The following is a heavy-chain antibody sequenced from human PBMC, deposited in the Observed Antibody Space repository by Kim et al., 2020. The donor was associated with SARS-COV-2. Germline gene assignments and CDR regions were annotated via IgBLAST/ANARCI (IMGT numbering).Heavy chain of an antibody. V-gene: IGHV3-7*01. J-gene: IGHJ4*02. CDR3: ASMGSGAGGGYSYGYDY. CDR1: GFTFSSYW. CDR2: IKQDGSEK. D-gene: IGHD5-18*01. Sequence: GGSLRLSCAASGFTFSSYWMSWVRQAPGKGLEWVANIKQDGSEKYYVDSVKGRFTISRDNAKNSLYLQMNSLRAEDTAVYYCASMGSGAGGGYSYGYDYWGQGTLVTVSS.